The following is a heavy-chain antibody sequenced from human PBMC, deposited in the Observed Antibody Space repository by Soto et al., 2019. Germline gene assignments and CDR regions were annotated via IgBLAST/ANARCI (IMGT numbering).Heavy chain of an antibody. J-gene: IGHJ4*02. Sequence: PGESLKISCKGSGYSFTSYWISWVRQMPGKGLEWMGRIDPSDSYTNYSPSFQGHVTISADKSISTAYLQWSSLKASDSGMYYCARQLSHICDFWGQGTLVTVSS. D-gene: IGHD1-1*01. CDR3: ARQLSHICDF. CDR1: GYSFTSYW. V-gene: IGHV5-10-1*01. CDR2: IDPSDSYT.